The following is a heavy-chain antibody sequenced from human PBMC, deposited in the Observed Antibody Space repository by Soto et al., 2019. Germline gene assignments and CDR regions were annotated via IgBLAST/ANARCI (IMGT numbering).Heavy chain of an antibody. CDR3: ATGAPPPPAVYYGLDL. Sequence: EMQLLESGGGLVRPGESLRLSCAASAFTFKNYVMSWVRQSPGKGLEWVSAITGTGGATYYAESVKGRFTVSRDNSNNTLFLQMTTLRVEDTAVYFFATGAPPPPAVYYGLDLWGQWTTVTVS. V-gene: IGHV3-23*01. CDR1: AFTFKNYV. CDR2: ITGTGGAT. D-gene: IGHD3-10*01. J-gene: IGHJ6*02.